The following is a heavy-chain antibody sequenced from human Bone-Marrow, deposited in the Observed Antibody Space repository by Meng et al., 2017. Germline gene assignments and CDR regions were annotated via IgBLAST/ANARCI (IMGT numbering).Heavy chain of an antibody. CDR1: GGSISSGGYY. J-gene: IGHJ5*02. Sequence: QAHLQGSGPALLHPLQTLSLTCTVSGGSISSGGYYWSWIRQHPGKGLEWIGYIYYSGSTYYNPSLKSRVTISVDTSKNQFSLTLSSVTAADTAVYYCARGYGSGSSSDWFDPWGQGTLVTVFS. CDR2: IYYSGST. V-gene: IGHV4-31*03. CDR3: ARGYGSGSSSDWFDP. D-gene: IGHD3-10*01.